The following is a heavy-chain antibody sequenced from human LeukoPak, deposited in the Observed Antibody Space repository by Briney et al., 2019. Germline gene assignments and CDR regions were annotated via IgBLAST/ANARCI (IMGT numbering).Heavy chain of an antibody. D-gene: IGHD5-24*01. CDR3: ARRDGYRITNPRGLNWFDP. J-gene: IGHJ5*02. Sequence: GASVTVSCKASGYTFTGYYMHWVRQAPGQGLEWMGWINPNSGGTNYAQKFQGRVTMTRDTSISTAYMELSRLRSDDTAVYYCARRDGYRITNPRGLNWFDPWGQGTLVTVSS. V-gene: IGHV1-2*02. CDR1: GYTFTGYY. CDR2: INPNSGGT.